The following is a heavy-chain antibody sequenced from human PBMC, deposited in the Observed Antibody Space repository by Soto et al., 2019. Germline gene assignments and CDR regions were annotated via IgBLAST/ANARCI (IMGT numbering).Heavy chain of an antibody. Sequence: GESLKISCRTSGYRFTSYWIGWVRRMPGKGLEWMGIIFPSDSDTRYSPSFQGQVTISADRSTSTVFLQWASLKASDTAVYFCARKDKSGYFNWFDPWGQGTLVTVSS. CDR1: GYRFTSYW. D-gene: IGHD3-22*01. J-gene: IGHJ5*02. V-gene: IGHV5-51*01. CDR2: IFPSDSDT. CDR3: ARKDKSGYFNWFDP.